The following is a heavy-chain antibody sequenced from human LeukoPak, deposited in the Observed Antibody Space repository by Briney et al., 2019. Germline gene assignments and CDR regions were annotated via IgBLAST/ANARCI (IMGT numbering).Heavy chain of an antibody. Sequence: ASETLSLTCTVSGGSISSYYWSWIRQPPGKGLEWIGYIYYSGSTNYNPSLKSRVTISVDTSKNQFSLKLSSVTTADTAVYYCAGPDLITTVFDFWGQGTMVTVSS. CDR1: GGSISSYY. V-gene: IGHV4-59*01. CDR3: AGPDLITTVFDF. D-gene: IGHD1-1*01. CDR2: IYYSGST. J-gene: IGHJ3*01.